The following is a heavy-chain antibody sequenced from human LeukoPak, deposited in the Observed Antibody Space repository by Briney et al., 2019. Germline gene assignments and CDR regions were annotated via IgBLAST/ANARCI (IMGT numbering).Heavy chain of an antibody. CDR1: GGSISSYY. Sequence: SETLSLTCTVSGGSISSYYWSWIRQPPGKGLEWIGYIYYSGSTNYNPSLKSRVTISVDTSKNQFSLKLSSVTAVDTAVYYCARLAVATIGNWFDPWGQGTLVTVSS. CDR3: ARLAVATIGNWFDP. CDR2: IYYSGST. J-gene: IGHJ5*02. V-gene: IGHV4-59*08. D-gene: IGHD5-12*01.